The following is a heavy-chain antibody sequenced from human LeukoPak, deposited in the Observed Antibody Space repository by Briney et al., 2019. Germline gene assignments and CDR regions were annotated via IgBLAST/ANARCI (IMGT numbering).Heavy chain of an antibody. J-gene: IGHJ1*01. D-gene: IGHD5/OR15-5a*01. CDR2: IKQDGSEK. CDR1: GFTFSSYW. Sequence: GGSLRLSCAASGFTFSSYWMSWARLAPGKGLEWVANIKQDGSEKYYVDSVRGRFSISRDNSKNSLYLQMNSLRADDTAVYYCARVITVYNVYEEVAEYFQYWGQGTLVTVSS. CDR3: ARVITVYNVYEEVAEYFQY. V-gene: IGHV3-7*01.